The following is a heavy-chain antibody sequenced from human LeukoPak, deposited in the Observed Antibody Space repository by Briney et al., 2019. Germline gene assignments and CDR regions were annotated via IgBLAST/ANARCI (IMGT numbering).Heavy chain of an antibody. J-gene: IGHJ4*02. CDR1: GFTFSSYA. CDR3: AREGQSEATLDY. Sequence: GGSLRLSCAASGFTFSSYAMHWVRQAPGKGLEWVAVISYDGSNKYYADSVKGRFTISRDNSKNTLYLKMNSLRAEDTAVYYCAREGQSEATLDYWGQGTLVTVSS. D-gene: IGHD5-12*01. V-gene: IGHV3-30*04. CDR2: ISYDGSNK.